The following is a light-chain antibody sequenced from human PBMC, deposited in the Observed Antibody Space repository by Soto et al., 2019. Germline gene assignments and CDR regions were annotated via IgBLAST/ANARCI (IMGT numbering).Light chain of an antibody. V-gene: IGKV3-20*01. CDR3: QQFGSSPGFT. CDR1: QSINNSY. Sequence: EIVLTQSPGTLSLSPGERATLSCRASQSINNSYLAWYQQQPGQAPRLLIYAASSSATGIPDRFSGSGSGTDFALTISRLEPEDFAVYYCQQFGSSPGFTFGPGTKVDIK. J-gene: IGKJ3*01. CDR2: AAS.